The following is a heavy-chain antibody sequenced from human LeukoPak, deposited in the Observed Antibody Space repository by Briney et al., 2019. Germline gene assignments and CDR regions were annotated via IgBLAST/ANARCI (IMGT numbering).Heavy chain of an antibody. J-gene: IGHJ5*02. Sequence: ASVKVSCKASGYTFTSYDINWVRQATGQGLEWMGWMNPNSGNTGYAQKFQGRVTMTRNTSISTAYMELSSLRSEDTAVYYCARGREMATITDWFDPWGQGTLVTVSS. CDR1: GYTFTSYD. D-gene: IGHD5-24*01. CDR2: MNPNSGNT. V-gene: IGHV1-8*01. CDR3: ARGREMATITDWFDP.